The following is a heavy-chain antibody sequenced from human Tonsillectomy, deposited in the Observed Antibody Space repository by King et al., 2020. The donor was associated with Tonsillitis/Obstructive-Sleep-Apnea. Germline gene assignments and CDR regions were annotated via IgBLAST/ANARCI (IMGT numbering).Heavy chain of an antibody. J-gene: IGHJ3*02. V-gene: IGHV3-15*01. CDR2: IKSKTDVGST. Sequence: VQLVESGGGLVKPGGSLRLSCAASGFTFSNAWMSWVRQAPGKGLEWVGRIKSKTDVGSTDYAAPVKGRFTISREDSKTTLYLQMNSLKTEDTAVYYCTGEYGDYELVFDIWGQGTMVTVSS. CDR1: GFTFSNAW. CDR3: TGEYGDYELVFDI. D-gene: IGHD4-17*01.